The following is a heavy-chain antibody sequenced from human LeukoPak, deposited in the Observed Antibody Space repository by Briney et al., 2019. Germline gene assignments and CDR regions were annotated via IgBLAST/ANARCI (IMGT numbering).Heavy chain of an antibody. CDR3: ATYTHWVAGDV. CDR1: GFTFSDSW. CDR2: MNQDGSAK. D-gene: IGHD3-16*01. J-gene: IGHJ6*02. V-gene: IGHV3-7*01. Sequence: GGSLRLSCAASGFTFSDSWMSWVRQAPGKGLEWVANMNQDGSAKGYVDSVKGRFTISRDNARNSLYLQMSSLRPEDTVVYYCATYTHWVAGDVWGQGTTVTVSS.